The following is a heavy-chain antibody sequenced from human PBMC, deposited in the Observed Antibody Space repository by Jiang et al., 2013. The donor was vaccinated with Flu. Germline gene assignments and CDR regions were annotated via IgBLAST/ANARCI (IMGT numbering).Heavy chain of an antibody. CDR3: ATSNPRHPGTDYFDY. V-gene: IGHV4-4*02. J-gene: IGHJ4*02. D-gene: IGHD4-11*01. CDR2: ISHRGTT. CDR1: GGSMNTW. Sequence: GPGLVKPSGTLSLTCAVSGGSMNTWWNWVRQPPGKGLEWIGEISHRGTTNYNPSLDSRVTISIDRSKTHLSLNLRSVTAADTAVYYCATSNPRHPGTDYFDYWGQGTLVTVSS.